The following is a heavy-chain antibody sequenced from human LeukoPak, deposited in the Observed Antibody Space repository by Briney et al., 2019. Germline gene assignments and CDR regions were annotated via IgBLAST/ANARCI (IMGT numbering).Heavy chain of an antibody. CDR1: GYTFSSYG. J-gene: IGHJ2*01. D-gene: IGHD6-6*01. Sequence: ASVKVSCKASGYTFSSYGISWVRQAPGQGLEWMGWISAYSGNTHYAQKFQGRVTMTTDTSTTTAYMELRGLRSEDTAVYYCAAGDSHYSSLYWYFDLWGRGTLVTVSS. V-gene: IGHV1-18*01. CDR3: AAGDSHYSSLYWYFDL. CDR2: ISAYSGNT.